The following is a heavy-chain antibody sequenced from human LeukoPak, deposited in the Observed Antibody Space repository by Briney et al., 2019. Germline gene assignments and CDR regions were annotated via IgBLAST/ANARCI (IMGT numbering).Heavy chain of an antibody. V-gene: IGHV4-59*08. J-gene: IGHJ2*01. CDR1: GGSISSYY. CDR3: ARVSRRDGYNPGAWYFDL. Sequence: SETLSLTCTVSGGSISSYYWSWIRQPPGKGLEWIGYIYYSGSTNYNPSLKSRVTISVDTSKNQFSLKLSSVTAADTAVYYCARVSRRDGYNPGAWYFDLWGRGTLVTVSS. D-gene: IGHD5-24*01. CDR2: IYYSGST.